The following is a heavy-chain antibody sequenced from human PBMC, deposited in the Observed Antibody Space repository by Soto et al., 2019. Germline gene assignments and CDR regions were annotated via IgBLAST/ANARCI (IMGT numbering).Heavy chain of an antibody. CDR3: ARVNGYCTMTSCFDY. V-gene: IGHV1-18*01. CDR1: GYSFTNYG. CDR2: ISAYNGDA. J-gene: IGHJ4*02. D-gene: IGHD2-2*03. Sequence: QVQLVQSRAEVKKPGASVTVSCKTSGYSFTNYGVTWARQAPGQGLEWMGWISAYNGDAAYAQIFQGRVTMTADTSTGTAHMELRSLRSDDTAVYYCARVNGYCTMTSCFDYWGQGTLVTVSS.